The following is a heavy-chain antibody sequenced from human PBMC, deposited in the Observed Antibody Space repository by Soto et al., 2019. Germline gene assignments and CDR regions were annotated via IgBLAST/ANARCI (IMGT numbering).Heavy chain of an antibody. CDR1: GFTFSYG. V-gene: IGHV3-30*03. Sequence: VQLLESGGGLIQPGGSLRLSCAASGFTFSYGIHWLRQAPGKGLEWVAYISYDSSNKFYGDSVKGRFTISRDNSKSTQCLQINSLRAQDTAVYYCARLVIVYCSGNTCGDYWGQGTLVAVSS. CDR2: ISYDSSNK. D-gene: IGHD2-15*01. J-gene: IGHJ4*02. CDR3: ARLVIVYCSGNTCGDY.